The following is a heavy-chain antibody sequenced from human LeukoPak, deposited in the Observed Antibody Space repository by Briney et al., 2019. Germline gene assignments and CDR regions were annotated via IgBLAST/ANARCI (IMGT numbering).Heavy chain of an antibody. Sequence: GGSLRLSCAASGFTFSSYSMNWVRQAPGKGLEWVSSISSSSSYIYYADSVKGRFTISRDNAKNSLYLQMNSLRAEDTAVYYCARDGAHKNHYYSYYYMDVWGKGTTVTVSS. V-gene: IGHV3-21*01. CDR3: ARDGAHKNHYYSYYYMDV. D-gene: IGHD3-16*01. J-gene: IGHJ6*03. CDR2: ISSSSSYI. CDR1: GFTFSSYS.